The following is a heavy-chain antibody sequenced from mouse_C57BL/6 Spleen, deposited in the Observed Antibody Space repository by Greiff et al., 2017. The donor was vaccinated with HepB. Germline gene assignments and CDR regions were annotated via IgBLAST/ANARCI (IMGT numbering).Heavy chain of an antibody. CDR3: ARETVVAKGDY. CDR1: GYAFSSSW. D-gene: IGHD1-1*01. CDR2: IYPGDGDT. V-gene: IGHV1-82*01. Sequence: VQLQQSGPELVKPGASVKISCKASGYAFSSSWMNWVKQRPGKGLEWIGRIYPGDGDTNYNGKFKGKATLTADKSSSTAYMQLSSLTSEDSAVYFCARETVVAKGDYGGQGTTLTVSS. J-gene: IGHJ2*01.